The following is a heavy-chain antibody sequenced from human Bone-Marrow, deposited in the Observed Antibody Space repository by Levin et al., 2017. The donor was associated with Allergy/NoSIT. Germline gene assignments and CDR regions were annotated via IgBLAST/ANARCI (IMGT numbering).Heavy chain of an antibody. CDR2: VNYEGSST. Sequence: GGSLRLSCAVFGFNFNDYWMHWVRQVPGKGLEWVGRVNYEGSSTNYADSVKGRFTISRDNAKDTLHLHMNRLTDDDTAVYYCARDTGDWKPSGTLDIWGQGTLVTVSS. J-gene: IGHJ3*02. CDR3: ARDTGDWKPSGTLDI. V-gene: IGHV3-74*01. D-gene: IGHD1-1*01. CDR1: GFNFNDYW.